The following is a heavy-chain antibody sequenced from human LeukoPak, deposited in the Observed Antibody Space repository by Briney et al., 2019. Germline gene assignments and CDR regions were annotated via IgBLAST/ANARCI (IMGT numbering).Heavy chain of an antibody. CDR3: ARELFDFDY. V-gene: IGHV3-23*01. Sequence: GGSLRLSCAASAFTFSSYAMTWVRQDPGKGLEWVSEITGSGGSTYYADSVKGRFTISRDNSRNTLYLQMNSLRAEDTAVYYCARELFDFDYWGQGTLVTVSS. D-gene: IGHD3-10*01. CDR1: AFTFSSYA. J-gene: IGHJ4*02. CDR2: ITGSGGST.